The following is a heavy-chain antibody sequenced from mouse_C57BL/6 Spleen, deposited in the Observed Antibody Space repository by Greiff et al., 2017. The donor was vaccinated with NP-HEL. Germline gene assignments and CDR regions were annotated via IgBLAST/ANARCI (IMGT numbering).Heavy chain of an antibody. D-gene: IGHD1-1*01. CDR1: GFTFSDYG. CDR2: ISSGSSTI. CDR3: ARRHYGSSYWFAY. Sequence: EVMLVESGGGLVKPGGSLKLSCAASGFTFSDYGMHWVRQAPEKGLEWVAYISSGSSTIYYADTVKGRFTISRDNAKNTLFLQMTSLRSEDTAMYYCARRHYGSSYWFAYWGHRTLVTVSA. V-gene: IGHV5-17*01. J-gene: IGHJ3*01.